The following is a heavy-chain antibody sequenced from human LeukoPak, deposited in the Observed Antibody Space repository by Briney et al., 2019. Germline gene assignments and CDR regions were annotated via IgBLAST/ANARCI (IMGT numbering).Heavy chain of an antibody. CDR3: AREDAGVRDAFDM. Sequence: ASVKVSCKASGYTFTDYYLNWVRQAPGQGLEWMGWINPNCGGTNYAQKFQGRVTMTRDTSISTAYMELSRLRSDDTAVYYCAREDAGVRDAFDMWGEGRMVTVSS. V-gene: IGHV1-2*02. D-gene: IGHD2-8*01. CDR1: GYTFTDYY. CDR2: INPNCGGT. J-gene: IGHJ3*02.